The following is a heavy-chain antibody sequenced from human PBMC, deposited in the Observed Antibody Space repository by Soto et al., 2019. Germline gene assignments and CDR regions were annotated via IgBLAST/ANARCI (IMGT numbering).Heavy chain of an antibody. CDR3: ARSVAVAHLLDY. Sequence: LSLTCTVSGGSISGHYWSWIRQPPGQGLEWIGYIYSSGTTNYSPSLKSRVTISVDTSQNQFSLKLSAVTVADTAVSYCARSVAVAHLLDYWGQGALVTVSS. CDR2: IYSSGTT. J-gene: IGHJ4*02. D-gene: IGHD6-19*01. CDR1: GGSISGHY. V-gene: IGHV4-59*11.